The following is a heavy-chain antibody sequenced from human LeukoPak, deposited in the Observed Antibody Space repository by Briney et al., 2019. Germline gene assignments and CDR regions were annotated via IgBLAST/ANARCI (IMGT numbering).Heavy chain of an antibody. D-gene: IGHD3-22*01. V-gene: IGHV3-48*01. J-gene: IGHJ4*02. CDR3: ARGQVYYDSSGYHFDY. Sequence: GGSLRLSCSASGFSFSNYNMNWVRQAPGKGLEWISYISYSSRTTHYADSLKGRFTISRDNAANSLYLQMYSLRAEDTAVYYCARGQVYYDSSGYHFDYWGQGTLVTVSS. CDR1: GFSFSNYN. CDR2: ISYSSRTT.